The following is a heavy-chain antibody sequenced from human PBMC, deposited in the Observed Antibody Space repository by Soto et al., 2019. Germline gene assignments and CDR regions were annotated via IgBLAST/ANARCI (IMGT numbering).Heavy chain of an antibody. J-gene: IGHJ4*02. V-gene: IGHV1-8*02. CDR2: MNPRTGDT. CDR1: GYNFDAFD. CDR3: VRHPGGVATPGDDY. D-gene: IGHD3-10*01. Sequence: QVQLVQSGAEVKKPGASVKVSCEASGYNFDAFDIHWVRQAAGQGLEWMGWMNPRTGDTAFAQEFQERVNMTSDTSRNTAYMAVSGMRPEDPAVSFCVRHPGGVATPGDDYWGQGTLVTVSS.